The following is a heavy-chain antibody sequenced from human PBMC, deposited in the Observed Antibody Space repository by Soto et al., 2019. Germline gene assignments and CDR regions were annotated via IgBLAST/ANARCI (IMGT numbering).Heavy chain of an antibody. CDR1: GFSRSTSGLG. D-gene: IGHD3-10*01. J-gene: IGHJ4*02. Sequence: QITLKESGPTLVKPTQTLTLTFTFTGFSRSTSGLGVGWLRQPPGKALEWLALIYWDDDKGYSPSLKTRLTITKDTSKHQVVLTMTNMDSVATATYYCAQYRYGSYDSRGQGTLVTVSS. CDR2: IYWDDDK. CDR3: AQYRYGSYDS. V-gene: IGHV2-5*02.